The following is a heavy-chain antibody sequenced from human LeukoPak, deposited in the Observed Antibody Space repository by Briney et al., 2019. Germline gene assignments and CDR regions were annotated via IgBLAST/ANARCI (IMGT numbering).Heavy chain of an antibody. V-gene: IGHV3-23*01. CDR1: GFTFSSYG. D-gene: IGHD3-22*01. Sequence: GGSLRLSCAASGFTFSSYGMTWVRQAPGKGLEWVSAIGGTAGGTHYADSVKGRFTISRDNSKNTLYLQMNSLRAEDTAVYYCAKLFPPYYDSSGYHVASAFDIWGQGTMVTVSS. CDR2: IGGTAGGT. CDR3: AKLFPPYYDSSGYHVASAFDI. J-gene: IGHJ3*02.